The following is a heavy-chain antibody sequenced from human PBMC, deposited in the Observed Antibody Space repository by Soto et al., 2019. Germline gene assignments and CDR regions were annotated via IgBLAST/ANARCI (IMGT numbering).Heavy chain of an antibody. CDR3: ARGDLLLNY. J-gene: IGHJ4*02. D-gene: IGHD2-8*01. V-gene: IGHV4-59*01. Sequence: SETPSLTSTVPCDFFNNYWTWIRHSPGKGLEWIGYIYNSGSTEYNPSLKSRVTISLDRSKNQFSLNLRSVTAADTAVYYCARGDLLLNYWGQGTLVT. CDR2: IYNSGST. CDR1: CDFFNNY.